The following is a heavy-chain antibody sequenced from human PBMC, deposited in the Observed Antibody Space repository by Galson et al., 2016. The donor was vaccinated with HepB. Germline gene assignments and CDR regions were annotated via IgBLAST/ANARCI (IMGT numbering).Heavy chain of an antibody. Sequence: LSLTCSISGGSIGTYYWSWIRQPPGEGLEWIGYIYFSVTTNYNPSPKSRVTISGDTSKKQFSLKLRSVTAADTALYYCARFGGSRNAFDVWGQGTMVTVSS. V-gene: IGHV4-59*01. J-gene: IGHJ3*01. CDR3: ARFGGSRNAFDV. D-gene: IGHD3-16*01. CDR2: IYFSVTT. CDR1: GGSIGTYY.